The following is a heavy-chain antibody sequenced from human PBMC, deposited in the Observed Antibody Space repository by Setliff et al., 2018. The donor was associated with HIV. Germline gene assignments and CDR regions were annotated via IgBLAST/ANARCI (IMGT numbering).Heavy chain of an antibody. J-gene: IGHJ3*02. D-gene: IGHD3-16*02. V-gene: IGHV3-53*01. Sequence: GGSLRLSCAASGFSVRSNYMTWVRQALGKGLEYVSVIHDDGSTNYADSVKGRFTVSRDNSKNTVYLQMDSLRAEDTAVYYCARGQGRLGELSSIIWGQGTMVTVSS. CDR2: IHDDGST. CDR3: ARGQGRLGELSSII. CDR1: GFSVRSNY.